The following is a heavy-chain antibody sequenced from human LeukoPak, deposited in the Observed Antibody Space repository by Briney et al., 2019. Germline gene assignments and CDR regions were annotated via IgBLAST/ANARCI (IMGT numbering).Heavy chain of an antibody. CDR2: LYSGGST. D-gene: IGHD6-19*01. CDR1: GFTVSSYY. Sequence: GGSLRLSCVASGFTVSSYYMSWVRQAPGKGLERVSILYSGGSTYYADSVKGRFTISRDNSKNTLYLQMNSLRAEDTAVYYCTRVLYSSAWYGDHYWGQGALVTVSS. CDR3: TRVLYSSAWYGDHY. V-gene: IGHV3-66*01. J-gene: IGHJ4*02.